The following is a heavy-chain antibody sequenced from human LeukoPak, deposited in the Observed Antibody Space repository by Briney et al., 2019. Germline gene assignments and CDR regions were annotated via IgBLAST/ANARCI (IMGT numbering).Heavy chain of an antibody. Sequence: PSETLSLTCAVYGGSFSGYYWSWIRQPPGKGLEWIGEINHSGSTYYNPSLKSRVTISVDRSKNQFSLKLSSVTAADTAVYYCAVKRGGIVVTPTANNWFDPWGQGTLVTVSS. CDR3: AVKRGGIVVTPTANNWFDP. J-gene: IGHJ5*02. V-gene: IGHV4-34*01. D-gene: IGHD2-2*01. CDR1: GGSFSGYY. CDR2: INHSGST.